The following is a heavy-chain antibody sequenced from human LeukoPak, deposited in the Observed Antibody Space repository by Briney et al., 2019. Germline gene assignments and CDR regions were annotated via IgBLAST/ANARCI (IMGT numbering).Heavy chain of an antibody. D-gene: IGHD1-14*01. CDR1: GFTFSSYG. CDR3: ARAGSPEAFDI. Sequence: PGGSLRLSRAASGFTFSSYGMHWVRQAPGKGLEWVSYISSSGSTIYYADSVKGRFTISRDNAKNSLYLQMNSLRAEDTAVYYCARAGSPEAFDIWGQGTMVTVSS. J-gene: IGHJ3*02. CDR2: ISSSGSTI. V-gene: IGHV3-48*04.